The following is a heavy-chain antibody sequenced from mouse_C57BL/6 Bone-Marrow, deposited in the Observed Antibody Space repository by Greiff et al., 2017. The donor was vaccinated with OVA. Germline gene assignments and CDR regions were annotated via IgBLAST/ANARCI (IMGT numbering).Heavy chain of an antibody. Sequence: EVMLVESGGGLVKPGGSLKLSCAASGFTFSDYGMHWVRQAPEKGLEWVAYISSGSSTIYYADTVKGRFPISRDNAKNTLFLQMTSLRSEDTAMYYCARRRGYYAMDYWGQGTSVTVSS. CDR3: ARRRGYYAMDY. CDR1: GFTFSDYG. CDR2: ISSGSSTI. V-gene: IGHV5-17*01. J-gene: IGHJ4*01.